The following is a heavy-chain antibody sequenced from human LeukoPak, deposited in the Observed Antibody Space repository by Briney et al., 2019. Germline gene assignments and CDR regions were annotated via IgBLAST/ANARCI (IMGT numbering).Heavy chain of an antibody. CDR3: AREFGDYGGNSGWFDP. V-gene: IGHV3-21*01. Sequence: GGSLRLSCPASGFTFSSYSMDWVRQAPGKGREWVSSIITSRSYIYYADSVKGRFTISRDNAKNSLYLQMNSLRAEDTAVYYCAREFGDYGGNSGWFDPWGQGTLVTVSS. CDR1: GFTFSSYS. CDR2: IITSRSYI. D-gene: IGHD4-23*01. J-gene: IGHJ5*02.